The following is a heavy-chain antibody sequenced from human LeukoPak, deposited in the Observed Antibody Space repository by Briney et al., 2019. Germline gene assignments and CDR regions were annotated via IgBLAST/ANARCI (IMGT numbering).Heavy chain of an antibody. CDR3: ARDRGIGLDY. V-gene: IGHV3-66*01. J-gene: IGHJ4*02. CDR2: IYSGGLT. Sequence: GGSLRLSCVASRFTMSRYYMSWVRQAPGKGLEWVSVIYSGGLTYYADSVKGRFTLSRDDPKNTVYLQMDSLRAEDTAVYYCARDRGIGLDYWGQGTLVTVSS. CDR1: RFTMSRYY.